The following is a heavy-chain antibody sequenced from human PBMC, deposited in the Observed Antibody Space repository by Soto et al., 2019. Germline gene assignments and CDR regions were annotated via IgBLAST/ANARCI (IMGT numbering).Heavy chain of an antibody. D-gene: IGHD6-6*01. V-gene: IGHV3-48*02. CDR2: ITSSSRTI. Sequence: EVQLVESGGGVVQPGGSLRLSCAASGFTFSSYSMNWVRQAPGEGLEWVSYITSSSRTIYYADSVKGRFTITRDNAKDALYLQMNSLRDEDTAVYYCARLRSSLSYYFDYWGQGTPVTVSS. J-gene: IGHJ4*02. CDR3: ARLRSSLSYYFDY. CDR1: GFTFSSYS.